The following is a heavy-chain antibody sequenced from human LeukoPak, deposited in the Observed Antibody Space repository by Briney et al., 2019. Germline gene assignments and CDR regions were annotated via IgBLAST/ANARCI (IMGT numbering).Heavy chain of an antibody. J-gene: IGHJ2*01. Sequence: SETLSLTCTVSGGSISSGSYWGWIRQSPGKGLEWIGSYYHSGTTYYNPSLKSRVTISVDTSKSQFSLKVNSVTAADTAVYYCAKYRSGALDWYFELWGRGTLVTVSS. CDR3: AKYRSGALDWYFEL. CDR2: YYHSGTT. CDR1: GGSISSGSY. V-gene: IGHV4-38-2*02. D-gene: IGHD6-25*01.